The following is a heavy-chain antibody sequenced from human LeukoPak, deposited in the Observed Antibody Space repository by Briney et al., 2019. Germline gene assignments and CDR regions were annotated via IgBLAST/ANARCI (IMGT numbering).Heavy chain of an antibody. D-gene: IGHD6-13*01. CDR2: ISYDGSNK. CDR1: GFTFSSYG. V-gene: IGHV3-30*18. CDR3: AKGTYSSSWPPGSYYYYYYMDV. Sequence: PGGSLRLSCAASGFTFSSYGMHWVRQAPGKGLEWVAVISYDGSNKYYADSVKGRFTISRDNSKNTLYLQMNSLRAEDTAVYYCAKGTYSSSWPPGSYYYYYYMDVWGKGTTVTVSS. J-gene: IGHJ6*03.